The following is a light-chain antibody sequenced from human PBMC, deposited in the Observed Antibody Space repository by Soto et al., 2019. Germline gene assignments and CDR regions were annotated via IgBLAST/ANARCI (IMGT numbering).Light chain of an antibody. CDR2: DAS. V-gene: IGKV1-5*01. Sequence: DIPMTQSPSTLSASVGDRVTITCRASQSIRTWLVWYQQKPEKAPKVLIYDASSLQSGVPSRFSGHGSGTDFTLTISSLQPDDSAIYYCQQYKTYTTFGQGTKLEIK. CDR1: QSIRTW. J-gene: IGKJ2*01. CDR3: QQYKTYTT.